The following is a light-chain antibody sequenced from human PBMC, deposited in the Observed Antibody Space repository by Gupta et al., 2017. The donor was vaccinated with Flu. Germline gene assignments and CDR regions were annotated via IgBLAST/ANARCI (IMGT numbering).Light chain of an antibody. CDR1: QSISSY. CDR3: QQNESTLCT. J-gene: IGKJ2*02. CDR2: DAS. Sequence: IQMTPPPSSLSASVGDRVTITCRASQSISSYLNCYQQKPGKAPKLLIYDASRVQSGVPSRFRGSGSGTDFTLTISSLQPEDFGAYYCQQNESTLCTFGQGTKMEIK. V-gene: IGKV1-39*01.